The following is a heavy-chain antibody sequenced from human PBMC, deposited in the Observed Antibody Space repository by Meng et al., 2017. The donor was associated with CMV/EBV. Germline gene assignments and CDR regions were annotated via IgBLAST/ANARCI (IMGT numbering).Heavy chain of an antibody. V-gene: IGHV3-23*01. CDR2: ISGSGGST. CDR3: AKRIVPAAILSVYYYYGMDV. D-gene: IGHD2-2*02. CDR1: GFTFSSYA. Sequence: GESLKISWAASGFTFSSYAMSWVRQAPGQGLEWVSAISGSGGSTYYADSVKGRFTISRDNSKNTLYLQMNSLRAEDTAVYYCAKRIVPAAILSVYYYYGMDVWGQGTTVTVSS. J-gene: IGHJ6*02.